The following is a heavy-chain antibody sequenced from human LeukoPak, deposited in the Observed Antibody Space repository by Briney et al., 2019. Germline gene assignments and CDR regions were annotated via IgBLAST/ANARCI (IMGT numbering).Heavy chain of an antibody. Sequence: GGSLRLSCAASGFTFSSYAMSWVRQAPGKGLEWVSAISGSGISTYYADSVKGRFTISRDNSKNTLFLQMNGLRAEDTAVYYCAKTLGPGGRYYFDYWGQGTLVSVSS. CDR2: ISGSGIST. V-gene: IGHV3-23*01. CDR1: GFTFSSYA. J-gene: IGHJ4*02. D-gene: IGHD1-26*01. CDR3: AKTLGPGGRYYFDY.